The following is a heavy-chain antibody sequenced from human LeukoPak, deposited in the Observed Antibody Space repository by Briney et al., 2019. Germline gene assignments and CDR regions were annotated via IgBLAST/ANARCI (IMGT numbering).Heavy chain of an antibody. CDR2: INHSGST. D-gene: IGHD3-9*01. CDR3: AREPSYDILTWFDP. V-gene: IGHV4-30-2*01. J-gene: IGHJ5*02. CDR1: GGSISSGGYY. Sequence: PSQTLSLTCAVSGGSISSGGYYWSWIRQPPGKGLEWIGEINHSGSTNYNPSLKSRVTISVDTSKNQFSLKLSSVTAADTAVYYCAREPSYDILTWFDPRGQGTLVTVSS.